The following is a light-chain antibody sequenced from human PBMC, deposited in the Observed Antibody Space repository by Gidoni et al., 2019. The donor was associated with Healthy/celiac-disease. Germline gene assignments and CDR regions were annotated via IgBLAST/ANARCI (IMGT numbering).Light chain of an antibody. J-gene: IGKJ4*01. Sequence: EIVLTQSPCTLPLSPGERSTLSCRASQSVSSSYLTWYQQKPGQAPRLLIYGASSRATGIPDRFSGSGSGTDFTLTISRLEPEDFAVYYCQQYGSSPALTFGGGTKVEIK. CDR2: GAS. CDR1: QSVSSSY. CDR3: QQYGSSPALT. V-gene: IGKV3-20*01.